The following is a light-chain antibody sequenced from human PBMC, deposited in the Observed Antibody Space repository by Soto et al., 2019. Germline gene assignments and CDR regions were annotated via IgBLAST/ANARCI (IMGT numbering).Light chain of an antibody. V-gene: IGKV3-20*01. CDR3: QQYGNSLFT. CDR1: QTVISSY. Sequence: EIVLTQSPGTLSLSPGERATISCRASQTVISSYLAWYQQKPGQAPRPLIYGASIGATGIPDRFSGSGSGTDVTVTISRLEPEDFAVYYCQQYGNSLFTFGPGTKVDIK. CDR2: GAS. J-gene: IGKJ3*01.